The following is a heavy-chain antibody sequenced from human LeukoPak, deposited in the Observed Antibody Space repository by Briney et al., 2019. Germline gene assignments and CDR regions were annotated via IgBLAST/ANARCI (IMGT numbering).Heavy chain of an antibody. Sequence: GGSLRLSCAASGFTFSSYWMSWVRQAPGKGLEWVANIKQDGSEKYYVDSVKGRFTISRDNAKDSLYLQMNSLRAEDTAVYYCARDSYSRGWYGHNYYYYGMDVWGQGTTVTVSS. CDR2: IKQDGSEK. V-gene: IGHV3-7*03. CDR3: ARDSYSRGWYGHNYYYYGMDV. CDR1: GFTFSSYW. D-gene: IGHD6-19*01. J-gene: IGHJ6*02.